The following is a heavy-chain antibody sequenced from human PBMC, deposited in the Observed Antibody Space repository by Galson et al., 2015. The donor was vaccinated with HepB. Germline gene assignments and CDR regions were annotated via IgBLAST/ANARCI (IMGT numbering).Heavy chain of an antibody. J-gene: IGHJ4*02. Sequence: SLRLSCAASGFTFSSYEMNWVRQAPGKGLEWVSYISSSGSTIYYADSVKGRFTISRDNAKNSLYLQMNSLRAEDTAVYYCASLGRGTGGFDYWGQGTLVTVSS. CDR3: ASLGRGTGGFDY. D-gene: IGHD3-10*01. CDR1: GFTFSSYE. CDR2: ISSSGSTI. V-gene: IGHV3-48*03.